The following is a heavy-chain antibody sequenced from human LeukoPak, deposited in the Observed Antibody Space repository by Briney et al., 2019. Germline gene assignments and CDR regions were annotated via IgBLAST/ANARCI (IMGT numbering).Heavy chain of an antibody. CDR1: GFSFSSYS. Sequence: PGGSLRLSCAASGFSFSSYSMNWVRQAPGKGLEWVSSISFSGTYIYYADSLKGRITISRDNARRSLFLQMNSLRVDDTAVYYCARQRVMLTGTGGTWIDPWGQGTLVTVSS. J-gene: IGHJ5*02. D-gene: IGHD1/OR15-1a*01. V-gene: IGHV3-21*04. CDR3: ARQRVMLTGTGGTWIDP. CDR2: ISFSGTYI.